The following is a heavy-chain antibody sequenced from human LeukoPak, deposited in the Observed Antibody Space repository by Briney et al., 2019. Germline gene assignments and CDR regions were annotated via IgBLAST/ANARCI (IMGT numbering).Heavy chain of an antibody. D-gene: IGHD3-22*01. CDR2: IYSGGST. CDR3: ARTTYYYDSSGYFDY. CDR1: GFTVSSNY. V-gene: IGHV3-53*01. Sequence: GSLRLSCAASGFTVSSNYMSWVRQAPGKGLGGVSVIYSGGSTYYADSVKGRFTISRDNSKNTLYLQMNSLRAEDTAVYYCARTTYYYDSSGYFDYWGQGTLVTVSS. J-gene: IGHJ4*02.